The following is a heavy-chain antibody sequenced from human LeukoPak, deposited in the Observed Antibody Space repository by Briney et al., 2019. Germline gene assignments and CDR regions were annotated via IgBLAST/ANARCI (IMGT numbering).Heavy chain of an antibody. J-gene: IGHJ4*02. CDR3: AKQYGSSYYDFWSGSPPFDY. D-gene: IGHD3-3*01. V-gene: IGHV3-23*01. Sequence: GGSLRLSCAASGFTFSSYAMSWVRQAPGKGLEWVSAISGSGGSTYYADSVKGRFTISRDNSKNTLYLQMNSLRAEDTAVYYCAKQYGSSYYDFWSGSPPFDYWGQGTLVTVSS. CDR2: ISGSGGST. CDR1: GFTFSSYA.